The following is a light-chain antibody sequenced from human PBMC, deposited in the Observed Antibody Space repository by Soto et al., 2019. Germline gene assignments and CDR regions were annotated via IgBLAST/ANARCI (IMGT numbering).Light chain of an antibody. Sequence: LTQPPSVSVAPGQTARITCGGNNIGSISVHWYQQDPGQAPVLVVYDDSGRPSGIPERFSGSNSGNTATLTISRVEAGDEADYYCQVWDSISDHYVFGTGTKVTV. V-gene: IGLV3-21*02. CDR2: DDS. CDR3: QVWDSISDHYV. CDR1: NIGSIS. J-gene: IGLJ1*01.